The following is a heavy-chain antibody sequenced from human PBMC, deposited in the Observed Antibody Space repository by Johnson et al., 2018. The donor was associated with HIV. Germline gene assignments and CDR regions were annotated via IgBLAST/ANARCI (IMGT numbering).Heavy chain of an antibody. CDR2: VKNKADGGTI. Sequence: VQLVESGGGLVAPGGSLRLSCAASGFSFRNAWMSWVRQAPGKGLEWVGRVKNKADGGTIDYAAFVKGRFTISIDDSKNTLYLQMNTLSAEDTAVYYWARDFRYSSSWYDAFDIWGQGTMVTVSS. CDR1: GFSFRNAW. D-gene: IGHD6-13*01. J-gene: IGHJ3*02. CDR3: ARDFRYSSSWYDAFDI. V-gene: IGHV3-15*01.